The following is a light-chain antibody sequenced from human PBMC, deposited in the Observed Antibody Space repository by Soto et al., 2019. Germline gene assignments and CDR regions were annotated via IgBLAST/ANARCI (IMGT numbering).Light chain of an antibody. CDR3: QSYDSSLSGSYV. Sequence: QSVLTQPPSVSATPGQKVTISCSGSDSNLGRNYVSWYQQLPGTAPRLLIYGNSNRPSGVPDRFSGSKSGTSASLAITGLQAEDEADYYCQSYDSSLSGSYVFGTGTKVTVL. V-gene: IGLV1-40*01. CDR1: DSNLGRNY. CDR2: GNS. J-gene: IGLJ1*01.